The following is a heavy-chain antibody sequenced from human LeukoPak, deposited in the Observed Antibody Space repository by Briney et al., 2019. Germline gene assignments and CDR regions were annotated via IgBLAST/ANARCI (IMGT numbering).Heavy chain of an antibody. V-gene: IGHV3-7*01. Sequence: GGSLRLSCAASGFTFSSYWVSWVRQAPGKGLKWVANIKQDGSEKYYVDSVKGRFTISRDNAKNSLYLQMNSLRAEDTAVYYCARGSWIQLCSDYWGQGTLVTVSS. J-gene: IGHJ4*02. CDR2: IKQDGSEK. CDR1: GFTFSSYW. D-gene: IGHD5-18*01. CDR3: ARGSWIQLCSDY.